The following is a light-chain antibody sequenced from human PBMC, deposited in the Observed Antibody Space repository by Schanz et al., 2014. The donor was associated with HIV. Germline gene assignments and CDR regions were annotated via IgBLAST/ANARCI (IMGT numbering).Light chain of an antibody. CDR1: SSDVGGYNY. J-gene: IGLJ3*02. CDR2: EVN. V-gene: IGLV2-14*01. CDR3: SSYTSSSTWV. Sequence: QSALTQPASVSGSPGQSITISCTGTSSDVGGYNYVSWYQQHPGKAPKLMIYEVNKRPSGVPNRFSGSKSDNTASLTVSGLQADDEADYYCSSYTSSSTWVFGGGTKLTV.